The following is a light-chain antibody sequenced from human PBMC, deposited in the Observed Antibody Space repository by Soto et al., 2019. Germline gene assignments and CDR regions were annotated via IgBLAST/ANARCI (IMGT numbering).Light chain of an antibody. CDR2: EGS. Sequence: QSALTQPASVSGSPGQSITISCTGTSSDVGSYNLVSWYQQHPGKAPKLMICEGSKRPSGVSNRFSGSKSGNTASLTISGLQAEDEADYYCCSYAGSSLVVFGGGTKLTVL. V-gene: IGLV2-23*01. CDR3: CSYAGSSLVV. J-gene: IGLJ2*01. CDR1: SSDVGSYNL.